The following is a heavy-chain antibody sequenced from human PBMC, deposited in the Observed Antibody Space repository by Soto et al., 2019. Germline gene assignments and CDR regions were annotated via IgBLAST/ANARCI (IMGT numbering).Heavy chain of an antibody. D-gene: IGHD6-13*01. CDR1: GGTFSSYA. Sequence: QVQLVQSGAEVKKPGSSVKVSCKASGGTFSSYAISWVRQAPGQGLEWMGGIIPIFGTANYAQQVQGRVTITADESTSTAYMELSSLRSEDTAVYYCARGGARTLGLYSRSWYDYSYYGMDVWGQGTTVTVSS. CDR3: ARGGARTLGLYSRSWYDYSYYGMDV. J-gene: IGHJ6*02. V-gene: IGHV1-69*01. CDR2: IIPIFGTA.